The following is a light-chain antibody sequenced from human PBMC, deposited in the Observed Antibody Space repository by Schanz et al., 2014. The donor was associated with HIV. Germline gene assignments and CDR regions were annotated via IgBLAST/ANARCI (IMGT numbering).Light chain of an antibody. CDR3: AAWDDSLNGVI. J-gene: IGLJ2*01. CDR2: DVT. Sequence: QSALTQPPSASGSPGQSVTISCTGTSSDVGGYNYVSWYQQRPGKAPKLMIYDVTKRPSGVPDRFSGSKSGTSASLAISGLQSEDEADYYCAAWDDSLNGVIFGGGTKLTVL. V-gene: IGLV2-8*01. CDR1: SSDVGGYNY.